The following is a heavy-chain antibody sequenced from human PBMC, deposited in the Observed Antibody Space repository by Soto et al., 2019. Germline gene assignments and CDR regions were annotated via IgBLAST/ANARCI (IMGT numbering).Heavy chain of an antibody. Sequence: SETLSLTCAVSGGSISSSNWWSWVRQPPGKGLEWIGEIYHSGSTNYNPPLKSRVTISVDKSKNQFSLKLSSVTAADTAVYYCARLITGTTLFFDYWGQGALVTVSS. V-gene: IGHV4-4*02. CDR1: GGSISSSNW. CDR2: IYHSGST. J-gene: IGHJ4*02. D-gene: IGHD1-7*01. CDR3: ARLITGTTLFFDY.